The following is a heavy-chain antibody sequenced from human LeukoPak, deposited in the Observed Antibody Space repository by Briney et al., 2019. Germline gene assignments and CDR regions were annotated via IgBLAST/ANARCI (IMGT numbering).Heavy chain of an antibody. D-gene: IGHD6-19*01. J-gene: IGHJ4*02. V-gene: IGHV3-23*01. CDR1: GFTFSSYA. Sequence: GGSLRLSCAASGFTFSSYAMSWVRQAPGKGLEWVSAISGSGGSTYYADSVKGRFTISRDNSKSTLYLQMNSLRAEDTAVYYCAKTSGWPYYFDYWGQGTLVTVSS. CDR3: AKTSGWPYYFDY. CDR2: ISGSGGST.